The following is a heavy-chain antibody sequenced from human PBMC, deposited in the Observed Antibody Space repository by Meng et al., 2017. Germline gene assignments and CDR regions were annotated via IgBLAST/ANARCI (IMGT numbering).Heavy chain of an antibody. D-gene: IGHD1-26*01. Sequence: QIQAQPSGPGLVKPSQTLSLICAISGDSVSSNSAAWNWIRQSPSRGLEWLGRAYYRSKWYHDYAESVKSRISIDPDTSKNQFSLQLRSVTPEDSAVYYCARGSYSFDSWGQRTLVTVSS. CDR2: AYYRSKWYH. CDR1: GDSVSSNSAA. CDR3: ARGSYSFDS. J-gene: IGHJ4*02. V-gene: IGHV6-1*01.